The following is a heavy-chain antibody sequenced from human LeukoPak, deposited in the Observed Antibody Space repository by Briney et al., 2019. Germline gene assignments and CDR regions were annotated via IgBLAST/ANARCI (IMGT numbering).Heavy chain of an antibody. CDR1: GGSISSHF. D-gene: IGHD2-2*02. CDR2: IYSSGST. Sequence: SETLSLTCTVSGGSISSHFWSWIRQPPGKGLEWIGYIYSSGSTNYNPSLKSRVTISVNTSKNQFSLKLSSVTAADTAVYYCARGYCSGTSCYISDYFDYWGQGTLVTVSS. CDR3: ARGYCSGTSCYISDYFDY. V-gene: IGHV4-59*11. J-gene: IGHJ4*02.